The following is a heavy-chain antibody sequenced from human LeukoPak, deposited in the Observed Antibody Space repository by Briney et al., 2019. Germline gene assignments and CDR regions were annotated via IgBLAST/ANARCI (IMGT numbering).Heavy chain of an antibody. V-gene: IGHV1-2*02. CDR1: GYTFIGYY. Sequence: ASVKVSCKASGYTFIGYYMHWVRQAPGQGLEWMGWINPNSGDTNYAQKFQGRVTMTRDTSISTAYMELSRLRYDDTAVYCCASPGGHDYIDYWGQGTLVTVSS. CDR2: INPNSGDT. CDR3: ASPGGHDYIDY. D-gene: IGHD4/OR15-4a*01. J-gene: IGHJ4*02.